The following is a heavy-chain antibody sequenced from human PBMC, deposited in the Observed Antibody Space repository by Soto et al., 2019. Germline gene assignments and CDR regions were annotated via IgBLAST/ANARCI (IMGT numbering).Heavy chain of an antibody. CDR2: IIPIFGTA. CDR1: GGTFSSYA. D-gene: IGHD3-3*01. J-gene: IGHJ6*02. Sequence: SVKVSCKASGGTFSSYAISWVRQAPGQGLEWMGGIIPIFGTANYAQKFQGRVTITADKSTSTAYMELSSLRSEDTAVYYCARDPLGTDPLTMFGVVTNYYYGMDVWGQGTTVTVSS. V-gene: IGHV1-69*06. CDR3: ARDPLGTDPLTMFGVVTNYYYGMDV.